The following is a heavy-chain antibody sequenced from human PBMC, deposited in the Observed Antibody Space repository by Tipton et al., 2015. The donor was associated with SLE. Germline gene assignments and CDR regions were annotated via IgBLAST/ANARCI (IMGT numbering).Heavy chain of an antibody. Sequence: TLSLTCAVYGGSISSRNWWSWIRQSPGKGLELIGEINHSGNTNYNPSLKSRVTVSLDTSSIQLSLKLGSVTAADTGVYYCARGVRGYYDNYFMDVWGKGTTVTVSS. V-gene: IGHV4-4*02. CDR3: ARGVRGYYDNYFMDV. D-gene: IGHD3-3*01. CDR1: GGSISSRNW. J-gene: IGHJ6*03. CDR2: INHSGNT.